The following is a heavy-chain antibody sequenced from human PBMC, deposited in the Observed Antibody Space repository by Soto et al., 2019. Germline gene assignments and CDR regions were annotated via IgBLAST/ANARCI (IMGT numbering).Heavy chain of an antibody. CDR2: IQEDGSEK. D-gene: IGHD6-6*01. Sequence: GGSLRLSCAASAFTFSNHWMSWVRQAPGKGLEWVANIQEDGSEKYYVDSVKGRFTISRDNAKNSLYLQMNSLRAEDTAVYYCARDRGMYSTSSLDYWGQGTLVTVSS. V-gene: IGHV3-7*01. CDR1: AFTFSNHW. CDR3: ARDRGMYSTSSLDY. J-gene: IGHJ4*02.